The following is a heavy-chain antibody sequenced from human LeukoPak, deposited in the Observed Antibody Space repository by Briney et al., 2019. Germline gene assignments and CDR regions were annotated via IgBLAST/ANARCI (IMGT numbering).Heavy chain of an antibody. V-gene: IGHV4-39*07. CDR2: IYYSGST. J-gene: IGHJ4*02. CDR3: AREGIVGATDDY. Sequence: PSETLSLTCTVSGVSISSSNSYWGWIRQPPGKGLEWIGSIYYSGSTYYNPSLKSRLTISVDTSKNQFSLKLSSVTAADTAVYYCAREGIVGATDDYWGQGTLVTVSS. D-gene: IGHD1-26*01. CDR1: GVSISSSNSY.